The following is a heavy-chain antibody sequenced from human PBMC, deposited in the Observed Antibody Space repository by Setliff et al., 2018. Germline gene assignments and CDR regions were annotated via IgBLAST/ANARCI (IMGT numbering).Heavy chain of an antibody. V-gene: IGHV1-8*01. CDR1: GYSFTSYD. D-gene: IGHD3-10*01. CDR3: VRDLNTWLGEFAFDI. CDR2: VSPIDDGKP. Sequence: ASVKVSCKASGYSFTSYDINWVRLAAGQGLEWMGWVSPIDDGKPGYAQKFQGRVTITWVTSISTAYMELSSLRSEDTAVYYCVRDLNTWLGEFAFDIWGQGTMVTVSS. J-gene: IGHJ3*02.